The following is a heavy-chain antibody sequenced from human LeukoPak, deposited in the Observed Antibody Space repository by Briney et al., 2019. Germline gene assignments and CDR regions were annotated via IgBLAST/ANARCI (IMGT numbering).Heavy chain of an antibody. J-gene: IGHJ4*03. D-gene: IGHD5-24*01. CDR2: INHRGDA. CDR3: SRGPTISETGYFDS. Sequence: PSETLSLTCAVYAGSFSSYYRSWIRQSPGKGLEWIAEINHRGDANYNASVKSRVTISVDTSKNQFSLKLTSLTAALSAIYFCSRGPTISETGYFDSWGQGTLVTVSS. CDR1: AGSFSSYY. V-gene: IGHV4-34*01.